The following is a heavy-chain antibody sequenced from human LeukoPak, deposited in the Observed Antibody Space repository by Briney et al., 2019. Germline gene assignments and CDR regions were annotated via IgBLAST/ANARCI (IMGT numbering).Heavy chain of an antibody. V-gene: IGHV4-59*01. CDR1: GGSISSYY. CDR2: IYYSGST. Sequence: SETLPLTCTVSGGSISSYYWSWIRQPPGKGLEWIGYIYYSGSTNYTPSLKSRVTISVDTSKNQFSLKLSSVTAADTAVYYCARAAEYNWFDPWGQGALVTVSS. D-gene: IGHD6-25*01. J-gene: IGHJ5*02. CDR3: ARAAEYNWFDP.